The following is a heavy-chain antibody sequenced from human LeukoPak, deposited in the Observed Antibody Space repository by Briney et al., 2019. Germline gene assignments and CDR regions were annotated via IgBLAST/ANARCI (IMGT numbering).Heavy chain of an antibody. CDR1: GGTFSSYA. V-gene: IGHV1-69*06. D-gene: IGHD3-9*01. J-gene: IGHJ4*02. CDR2: IIPIFGTA. CDR3: ARSKLRYDILTGFDY. Sequence: ASVKVSCKASGGTFSSYAISWVRQAPGQGLEWMGGIIPIFGTANYAQKFQGRVTITADKSTSTAYMELSSLRSEDTAVYYCARSKLRYDILTGFDYWGQGTLVTVSS.